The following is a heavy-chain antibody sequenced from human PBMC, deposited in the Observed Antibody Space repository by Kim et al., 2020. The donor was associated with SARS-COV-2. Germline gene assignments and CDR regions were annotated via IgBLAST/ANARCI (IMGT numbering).Heavy chain of an antibody. J-gene: IGHJ4*02. Sequence: YAQKLQGRVTMTTDTSTSTAYMELRSLRSDDTAVYYCARDRDIVGAITNYWGQGTLVTVSS. V-gene: IGHV1-18*01. CDR3: ARDRDIVGAITNY. D-gene: IGHD1-26*01.